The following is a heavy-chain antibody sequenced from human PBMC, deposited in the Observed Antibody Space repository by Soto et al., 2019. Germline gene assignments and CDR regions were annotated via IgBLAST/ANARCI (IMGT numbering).Heavy chain of an antibody. CDR1: GFTFSNAW. J-gene: IGHJ6*02. D-gene: IGHD4-17*01. V-gene: IGHV3-15*07. CDR3: TTVDPYGDQSYYYYGMDV. CDR2: IKSKTDGGTT. Sequence: GGSLRLSCAASGFTFSNAWMNWVRQAPGKGLEWVGRIKSKTDGGTTDYAAPVKGRFTISRDDSKNTLYLQMNSLKTEDTAVYYCTTVDPYGDQSYYYYGMDVWGQGTTVTVSS.